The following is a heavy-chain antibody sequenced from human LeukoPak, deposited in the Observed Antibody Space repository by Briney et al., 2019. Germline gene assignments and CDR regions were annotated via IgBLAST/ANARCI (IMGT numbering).Heavy chain of an antibody. D-gene: IGHD2-2*02. CDR3: ARDCSSTSCYRSGFDP. V-gene: IGHV3-74*01. CDR2: INSDGSST. J-gene: IGHJ5*02. CDR1: GFTFSSYW. Sequence: GGSLRLSCAASGFTFSSYWMHWVRQAPGKGLVWVSRINSDGSSTIYADSVKGRFTISRDNAKNTLYLQMNSLRAEDTAVYYCARDCSSTSCYRSGFDPWGQGTLVTVSS.